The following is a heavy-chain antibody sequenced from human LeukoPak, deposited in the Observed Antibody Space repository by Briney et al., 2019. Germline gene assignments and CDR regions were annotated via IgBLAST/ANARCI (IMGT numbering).Heavy chain of an antibody. CDR2: IYYSGST. V-gene: IGHV4-59*01. Sequence: SETLSLTCTVSGGSISSYYWSWIRQPPGKGLEWIGYIYYSGSTNYNPSLKSRVTISVDTSKNQFSLKLSSVTAADTAVYYCARGEAGAFDIWCQGTMVTVSS. J-gene: IGHJ3*02. CDR1: GGSISSYY. CDR3: ARGEAGAFDI.